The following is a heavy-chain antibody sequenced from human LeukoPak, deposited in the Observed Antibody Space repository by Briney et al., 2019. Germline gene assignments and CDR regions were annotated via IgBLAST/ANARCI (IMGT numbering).Heavy chain of an antibody. J-gene: IGHJ4*02. Sequence: PVGSLRLSCAASGFTFSSYSMNWVRQAPGKGLEWVSYISTRNSYIKYADSVKGRFTISRDNSKNTLYLQMNSLRAEDTAVYYCARPDKDIVVVVAATTYFDYWGQGTLVTVSS. CDR3: ARPDKDIVVVVAATTYFDY. CDR2: ISTRNSYI. CDR1: GFTFSSYS. D-gene: IGHD2-15*01. V-gene: IGHV3-21*01.